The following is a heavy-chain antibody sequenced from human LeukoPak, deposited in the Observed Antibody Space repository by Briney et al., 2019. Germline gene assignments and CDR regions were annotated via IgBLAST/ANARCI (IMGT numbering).Heavy chain of an antibody. Sequence: ASVKVSCKASGYTFTSYGISWVRQAPGQGLEWMGGIIPIFGTANYAQKFQGRVTITADESTSAAYMELSSLRSEDTAVYYCASLRTVVTYWGQGTLVTVSS. CDR2: IIPIFGTA. D-gene: IGHD4-23*01. CDR1: GYTFTSYG. CDR3: ASLRTVVTY. V-gene: IGHV1-69*13. J-gene: IGHJ4*02.